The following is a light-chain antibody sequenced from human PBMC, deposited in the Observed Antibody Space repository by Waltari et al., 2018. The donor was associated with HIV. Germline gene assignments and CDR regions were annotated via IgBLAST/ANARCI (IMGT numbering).Light chain of an antibody. CDR2: WAS. J-gene: IGKJ2*01. Sequence: DVVVTHSPDSLAVSVGERATLNCKFSRQLLYSSNHNDYLAWYQQKAGQRPKLLIYWASTRESGVPDRFSGSGSGTDFTLTISSLQAEDVAVYYCQQYYSVPYTFGQGTKLEIK. CDR3: QQYYSVPYT. CDR1: RQLLYSSNHNDY. V-gene: IGKV4-1*01.